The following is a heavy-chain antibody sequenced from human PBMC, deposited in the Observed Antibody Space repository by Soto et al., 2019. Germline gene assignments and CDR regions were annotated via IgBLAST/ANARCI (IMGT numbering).Heavy chain of an antibody. D-gene: IGHD6-13*01. CDR1: GFTFSSYG. CDR2: IWYDGSNK. CDR3: ARDPGAGPYSSGGMDV. J-gene: IGHJ6*02. Sequence: GGSLRLSCAASGFTFSSYGMHWVRQAPGKGLEWVAVIWYDGSNKYYADSVKGRFTISRDNSKNTLYLQMNSLRAEDTAVYYCARDPGAGPYSSGGMDVWGQGTTVTVSS. V-gene: IGHV3-33*01.